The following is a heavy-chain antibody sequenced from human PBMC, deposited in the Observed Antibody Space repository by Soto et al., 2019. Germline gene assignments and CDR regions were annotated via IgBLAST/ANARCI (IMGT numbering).Heavy chain of an antibody. Sequence: GPSVKVSCTASGGTFSSYAISWVRQAPGQGLEWMGGIIPIFGTANYAQKFQGRVTITADESTSTAYMELSSLRSEDTAVYYCARQEYGDYYFDYWGQGTLVTVSS. V-gene: IGHV1-69*13. D-gene: IGHD4-17*01. CDR2: IIPIFGTA. J-gene: IGHJ4*02. CDR3: ARQEYGDYYFDY. CDR1: GGTFSSYA.